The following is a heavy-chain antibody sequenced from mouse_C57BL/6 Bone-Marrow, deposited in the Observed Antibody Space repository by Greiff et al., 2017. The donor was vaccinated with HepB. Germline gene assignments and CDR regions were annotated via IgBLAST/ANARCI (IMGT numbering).Heavy chain of an antibody. CDR3: VLYYFDY. J-gene: IGHJ2*01. Sequence: QVQLQRSGAELARPGASVKMSCKASGCTFTSYTMHWVKHRPGQGLEWIGYINPSSGYTKYNQKFKDKATLTADKSSSTAYMQLSSLTSEDSAVYYCVLYYFDYWGQGTTLTVSS. CDR1: GCTFTSYT. V-gene: IGHV1-4*01. CDR2: INPSSGYT.